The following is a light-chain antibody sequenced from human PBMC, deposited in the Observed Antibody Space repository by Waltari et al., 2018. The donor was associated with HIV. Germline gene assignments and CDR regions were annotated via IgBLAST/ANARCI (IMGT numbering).Light chain of an antibody. Sequence: QSVLTQPPSTSGTPGQSVTITCSGSSSNIGSNFVYWYQQVPGTAPKLLISSNSQRPSGVPDRFSGSKSGTSASLAISGLRAEDEADYYCAAWDDSLSGGVFGGGTKLTVL. CDR1: SSNIGSNF. CDR2: SNS. V-gene: IGLV1-47*01. J-gene: IGLJ2*01. CDR3: AAWDDSLSGGV.